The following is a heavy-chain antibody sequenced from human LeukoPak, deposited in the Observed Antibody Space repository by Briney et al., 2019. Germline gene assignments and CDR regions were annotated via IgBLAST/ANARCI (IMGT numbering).Heavy chain of an antibody. CDR3: AKEGALSGIPYFDY. J-gene: IGHJ4*02. CDR1: GFTFSSYA. Sequence: GGSLRLSCAASGFTFSSYAMHWVRQAPGKGLEWVAVISYDGSNKYYADSVKGRFTISRDIAKNTLYLQMNSLRAEDTAVYYCAKEGALSGIPYFDYWGQGTLVTVSS. CDR2: ISYDGSNK. V-gene: IGHV3-30-3*02. D-gene: IGHD1-26*01.